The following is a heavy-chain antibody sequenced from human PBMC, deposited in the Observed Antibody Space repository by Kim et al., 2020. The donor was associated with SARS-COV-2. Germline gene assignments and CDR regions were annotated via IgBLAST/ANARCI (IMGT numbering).Heavy chain of an antibody. CDR1: GGSISSSNW. CDR2: IYHSGST. Sequence: SETLSLTCAVSGGSISSSNWWSWVRQPPGKGLEWIGEIYHSGSTNYNPSLKSRVTISVDKSKNQFSLKLSSVTAADTAVYYCASHSGSYSLRYFDYWGQGTLVTVSS. J-gene: IGHJ4*02. D-gene: IGHD1-26*01. V-gene: IGHV4-4*02. CDR3: ASHSGSYSLRYFDY.